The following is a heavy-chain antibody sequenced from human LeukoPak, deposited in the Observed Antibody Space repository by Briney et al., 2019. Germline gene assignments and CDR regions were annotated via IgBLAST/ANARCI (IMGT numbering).Heavy chain of an antibody. CDR2: IKRDGSEK. J-gene: IGHJ3*02. D-gene: IGHD2-21*02. V-gene: IGHV3-7*01. CDR3: ARVLWRSKTVGLAYCGGDCYSAAFDI. Sequence: WGSLTLSCAASGFTFSSFRMIWVRPAPGQGLEWVANIKRDGSEKYYVDPVKGRFTISRDNAKNSLYLQMKSLRAEDTAVYYCARVLWRSKTVGLAYCGGDCYSAAFDICGQGTMVTVSS. CDR1: GFTFSSFR.